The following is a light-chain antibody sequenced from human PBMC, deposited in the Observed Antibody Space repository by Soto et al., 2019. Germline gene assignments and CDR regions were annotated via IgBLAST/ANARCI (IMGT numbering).Light chain of an antibody. CDR2: EVS. CDR1: SSDVGSYNL. J-gene: IGLJ2*01. V-gene: IGLV2-23*02. Sequence: QSALTQPASVAGSPGQSSTISCTGTSSDVGSYNLVSWYLQHPGKAPKLMIYEVSKRPSGVSNRFSGSKSGNTASLTISGLQAEDEAAYYCCSYAGSSPVVFGGGTKLTVL. CDR3: CSYAGSSPVV.